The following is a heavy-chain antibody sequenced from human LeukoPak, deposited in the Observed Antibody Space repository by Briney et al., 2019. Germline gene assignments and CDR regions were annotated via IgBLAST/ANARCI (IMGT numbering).Heavy chain of an antibody. J-gene: IGHJ4*02. Sequence: SETLSLTCAVYGGSFSGYYWSWIRQPPGKGLEWIGEINHSGDTNYNPSLKSRVTISVDTSKNQFSLKLSSVTAADTAVYYCARFGSGWYYLDYWGQGTLVTVSS. D-gene: IGHD6-19*01. V-gene: IGHV4-34*01. CDR2: INHSGDT. CDR3: ARFGSGWYYLDY. CDR1: GGSFSGYY.